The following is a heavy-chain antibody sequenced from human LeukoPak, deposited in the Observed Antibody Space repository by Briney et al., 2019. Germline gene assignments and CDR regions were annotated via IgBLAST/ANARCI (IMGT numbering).Heavy chain of an antibody. CDR3: ARLYSSGWYHAFDI. CDR2: VYYSGVT. CDR1: CGSTGSDY. V-gene: IGHV4-59*08. D-gene: IGHD6-19*01. Sequence: PSETLSLTCTVSCGSTGSDYWSWIRQPPGKGLEWIAYVYYSGVTSYNPSLKSRVAISIDTSKNQFSLNLSSVTAAGTAVYYCARLYSSGWYHAFDIWGQGTMVTVSS. J-gene: IGHJ3*02.